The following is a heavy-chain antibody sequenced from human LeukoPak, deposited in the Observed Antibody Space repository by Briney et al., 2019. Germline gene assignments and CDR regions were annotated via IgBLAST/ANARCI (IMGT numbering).Heavy chain of an antibody. J-gene: IGHJ3*02. Sequence: SVKASCKASGGTFSSYAISWVRQAPGQGLEWMGGIIPIFGTANYAQKFQGRVTITADESTSTAYMELSSLRSEDTAVYYCARDRAYDYVWGSYRYIDAFDIWGQGTMVTVSS. D-gene: IGHD3-16*02. CDR2: IIPIFGTA. CDR1: GGTFSSYA. V-gene: IGHV1-69*13. CDR3: ARDRAYDYVWGSYRYIDAFDI.